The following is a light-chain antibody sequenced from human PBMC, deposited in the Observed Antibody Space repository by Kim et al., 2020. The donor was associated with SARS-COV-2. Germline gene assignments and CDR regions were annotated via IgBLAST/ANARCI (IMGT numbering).Light chain of an antibody. CDR2: ATS. CDR1: QDISNY. V-gene: IGKV1-27*01. Sequence: ASVGDEVTITCRASQDISNYLAWYQQKPGKAPKLLMYATSTLQSGVPSRFRGSRSGTDFTLIITRLQPEDVATYFCQKYDSAPWTFGQETKVDIK. J-gene: IGKJ1*01. CDR3: QKYDSAPWT.